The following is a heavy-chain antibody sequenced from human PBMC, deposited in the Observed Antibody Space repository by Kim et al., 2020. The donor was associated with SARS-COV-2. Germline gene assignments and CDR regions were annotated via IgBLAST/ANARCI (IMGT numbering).Heavy chain of an antibody. CDR2: ITSSGETT. V-gene: IGHV3-48*03. J-gene: IGHJ6*01. D-gene: IGHD2-21*01. Sequence: GGSLRLSCAASGFTFSNYEMKWVRQAPGKGLEWISYITSSGETTFYADSVKGRITVSRDNAKNLLYLQMNSLTAEDTAVYYCARDRAGCADHCYGYALDV. CDR1: GFTFSNYE. CDR3: ARDRAGCADHCYGYALDV.